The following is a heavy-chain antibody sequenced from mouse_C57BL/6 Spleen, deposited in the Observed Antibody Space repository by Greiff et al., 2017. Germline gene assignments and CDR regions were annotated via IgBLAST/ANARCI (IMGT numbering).Heavy chain of an antibody. CDR1: GYTFTSYW. CDR2: IYPSDSET. D-gene: IGHD2-1*01. CDR3: ARAYGNQWYFDY. V-gene: IGHV1-61*01. J-gene: IGHJ2*01. Sequence: VKLMESGAELVRPGSSVKLSCKASGYTFTSYWMDWVKQRPGQGLEWIGNIYPSDSETHYNQKFKDKATLTVDKSSSTAYMQLSSLTSEVSAVYYCARAYGNQWYFDYWGQGTTLTVSS.